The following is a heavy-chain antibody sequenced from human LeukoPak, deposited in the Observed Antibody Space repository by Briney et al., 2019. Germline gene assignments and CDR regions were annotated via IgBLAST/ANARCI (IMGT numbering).Heavy chain of an antibody. CDR1: GGSISSYY. CDR3: ARAFYDILTGYYRGFDY. V-gene: IGHV4-59*12. Sequence: PSETLSLTCTVSGGSISSYYWSWIRQPPGKGLEWIGYIYYSGSTYYNPSLKSRVTISVDTSKNQFSLKLSSVTAADTAVYYCARAFYDILTGYYRGFDYWGQGTLVTVSS. J-gene: IGHJ4*02. CDR2: IYYSGST. D-gene: IGHD3-9*01.